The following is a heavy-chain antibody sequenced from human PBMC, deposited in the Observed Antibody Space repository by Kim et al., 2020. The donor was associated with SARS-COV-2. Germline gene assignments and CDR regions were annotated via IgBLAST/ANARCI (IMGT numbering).Heavy chain of an antibody. J-gene: IGHJ6*02. D-gene: IGHD5-18*01. CDR2: IYYSGSA. CDR3: ARHRQDTAMVTNYYYYGMDV. Sequence: SETLSLTCTVSGGSISSYYWSWIRQPPAKGLEWIGYIYYSGSANYNPSLKSRVTISVDTSKNQFSLKLSSVTAADTAVYYCARHRQDTAMVTNYYYYGMDVWGQGTTVTVSS. CDR1: GGSISSYY. V-gene: IGHV4-59*08.